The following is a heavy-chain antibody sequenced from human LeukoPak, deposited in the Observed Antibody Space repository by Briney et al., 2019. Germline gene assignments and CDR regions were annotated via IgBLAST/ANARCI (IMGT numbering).Heavy chain of an antibody. V-gene: IGHV1-2*02. Sequence: ASVKVSCKASGYTFTSYYMHWVRQAPGQGLEWMGWINPNSGGTNYAQKFQGRVTMTRDTSISTAYMELSRLRSDDTAVYYCARSDSSGYYEYYFDYWGQGTLVTVSS. D-gene: IGHD3-22*01. CDR2: INPNSGGT. CDR1: GYTFTSYY. J-gene: IGHJ4*02. CDR3: ARSDSSGYYEYYFDY.